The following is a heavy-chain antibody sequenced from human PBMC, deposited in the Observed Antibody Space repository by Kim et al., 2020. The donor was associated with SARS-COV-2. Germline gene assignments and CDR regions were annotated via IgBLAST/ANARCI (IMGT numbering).Heavy chain of an antibody. J-gene: IGHJ6*02. D-gene: IGHD2-15*01. CDR2: IWYDGSNK. CDR3: ARHQKTRYCSGGSCSVHYYYGMDV. Sequence: GGSLRLSCAASGFTFSSYGMHWVRQAPGKGLEWVAVIWYDGSNKYYADSVKGRFTISRDNSKNTLYLQMNSLRAEDTAVYYCARHQKTRYCSGGSCSVHYYYGMDVWGQGTTVTVSS. CDR1: GFTFSSYG. V-gene: IGHV3-33*01.